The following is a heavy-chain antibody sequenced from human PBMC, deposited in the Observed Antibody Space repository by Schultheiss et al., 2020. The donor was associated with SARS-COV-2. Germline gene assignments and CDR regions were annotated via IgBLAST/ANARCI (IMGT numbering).Heavy chain of an antibody. CDR2: INSDGIST. CDR1: GFTFSNYA. Sequence: GGSLRLSCAGSGFTFSNYAMSWVRQAPGKGLVWVSRINSDGISTSYADSVKGRFTISRDNAKNTLYLQMNSLRAEDTAVYYCARETRANYDIWSGYSPMGYWGQGTLVTVSS. D-gene: IGHD3-3*01. CDR3: ARETRANYDIWSGYSPMGY. V-gene: IGHV3-74*01. J-gene: IGHJ4*02.